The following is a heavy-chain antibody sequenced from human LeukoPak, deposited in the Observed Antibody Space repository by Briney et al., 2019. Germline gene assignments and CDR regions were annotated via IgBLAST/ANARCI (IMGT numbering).Heavy chain of an antibody. CDR3: ANRPSDYGDYVSYFDY. J-gene: IGHJ4*02. Sequence: GGSLRLSCAAPGFSFSSYGMHWVRQAPGKGLEWVGVISDDGRRKDYADSVKGRFTIARDNSKDTLYLQMNSLRAEDTAVYYCANRPSDYGDYVSYFDYWGQGTLVTVSS. D-gene: IGHD4-17*01. CDR2: ISDDGRRK. CDR1: GFSFSSYG. V-gene: IGHV3-30*18.